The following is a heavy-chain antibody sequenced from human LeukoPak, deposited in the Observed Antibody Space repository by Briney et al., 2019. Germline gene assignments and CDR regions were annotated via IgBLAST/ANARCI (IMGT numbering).Heavy chain of an antibody. J-gene: IGHJ4*02. CDR1: GGSFSGYY. Sequence: SETLSLTCAVYGGSFSGYYWSWIRQPPGKGLEWIGEINHSGSTNYNPSLKSRVTISVDTSKNQFSLKLSSVTAADTAVYYCARGVIAAAVYPLRYWGQGTLVTVSS. V-gene: IGHV4-34*01. D-gene: IGHD6-13*01. CDR3: ARGVIAAAVYPLRY. CDR2: INHSGST.